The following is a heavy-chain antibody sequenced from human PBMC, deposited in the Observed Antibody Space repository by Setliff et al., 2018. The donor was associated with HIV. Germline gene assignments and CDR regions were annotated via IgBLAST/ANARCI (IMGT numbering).Heavy chain of an antibody. D-gene: IGHD3-3*01. Sequence: SETLSLTCYVTDDPISSYYWSWVRQPAGKGLVWIGRLYVSGDTNYNPSLKSRVTMSLDTSKKHFSLKLTSMTATDTAVYYCASEKKAWSVSDSFYEYWGQGVPVTVSS. CDR3: ASEKKAWSVSDSFYEY. CDR1: DDPISSYY. CDR2: LYVSGDT. J-gene: IGHJ4*02. V-gene: IGHV4-4*07.